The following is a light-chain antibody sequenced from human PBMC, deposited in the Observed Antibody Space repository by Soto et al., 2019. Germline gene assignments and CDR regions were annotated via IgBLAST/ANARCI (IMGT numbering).Light chain of an antibody. Sequence: IVLTQSPGTLSLSPWERTNLSCRASQSIRRYLAWYQQKPGQGPRLLIYGASSRATGTPDRFSGSGSGTDFTLTINRLEPEDFALYYCQQYGSSPPTFGQGTKVDIK. J-gene: IGKJ1*01. CDR2: GAS. CDR1: QSIRRY. V-gene: IGKV3-20*01. CDR3: QQYGSSPPT.